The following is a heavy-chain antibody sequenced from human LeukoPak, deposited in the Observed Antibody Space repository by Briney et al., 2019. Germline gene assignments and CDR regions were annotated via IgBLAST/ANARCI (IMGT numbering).Heavy chain of an antibody. CDR2: IYYSGST. V-gene: IGHV4-59*01. CDR3: AGEWSGYSEGYWFDP. Sequence: SETLSLTCTVSGGSLSSYYWSWVRQPPGEGLEWIGYIYYSGSTNYNPSLKSRVTVSVDTSKNQFSLKLSSVTAADTAVYYCAGEWSGYSEGYWFDPWGQGTLVTVSS. J-gene: IGHJ5*02. D-gene: IGHD3-3*01. CDR1: GGSLSSYY.